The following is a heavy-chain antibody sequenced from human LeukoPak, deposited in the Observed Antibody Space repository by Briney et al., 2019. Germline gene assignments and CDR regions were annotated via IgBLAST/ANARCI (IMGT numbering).Heavy chain of an antibody. CDR3: ARDPDYGSGIPLY. Sequence: GRSLRLSCAASGFTFSSYGMHWVRQAPGKGLEWAAVIWYDGSNKYYADSVKGRFTISRDNSKNTLYLQMNSLRAEDTAVYYCARDPDYGSGIPLYWGQGTLVTVSS. CDR2: IWYDGSNK. V-gene: IGHV3-33*01. CDR1: GFTFSSYG. D-gene: IGHD3-10*01. J-gene: IGHJ4*02.